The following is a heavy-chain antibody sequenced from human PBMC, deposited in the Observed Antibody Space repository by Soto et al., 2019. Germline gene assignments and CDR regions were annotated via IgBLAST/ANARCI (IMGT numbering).Heavy chain of an antibody. CDR2: TYYRSRWYN. CDR3: AGTTSHQWYYMDV. CDR1: GDSVSNNSAA. J-gene: IGHJ6*03. V-gene: IGHV6-1*01. D-gene: IGHD1-7*01. Sequence: SQTLSLACAISGDSVSNNSAAWNWIRLSPSRGLEWLARTYYRSRWYNDYAVSVRSRITVNPDTSKNQFSLQLTSVTPEDTAVYYCAGTTSHQWYYMDVWGKGTTVT.